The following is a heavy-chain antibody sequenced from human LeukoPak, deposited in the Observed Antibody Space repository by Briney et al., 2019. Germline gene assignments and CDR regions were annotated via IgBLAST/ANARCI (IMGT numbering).Heavy chain of an antibody. CDR2: IYYRGST. J-gene: IGHJ5*02. D-gene: IGHD3-10*01. CDR1: GGSISSSSYC. Sequence: SSETLSLTCTVSGGSISSSSYCWGWIRQPPGRGLEWIGTIYYRGSTYYNPSLKSRVTISVDTSNNQFSLRLSSVTAADTAVYYCAILGTGSSWGQGTLVTVSS. V-gene: IGHV4-39*01. CDR3: AILGTGSS.